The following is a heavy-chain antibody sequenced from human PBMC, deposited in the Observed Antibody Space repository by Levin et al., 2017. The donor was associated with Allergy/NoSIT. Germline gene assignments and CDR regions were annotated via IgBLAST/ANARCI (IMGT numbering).Heavy chain of an antibody. CDR1: GYTFLSYG. CDR2: ISAYNGNT. J-gene: IGHJ6*02. Sequence: ASVKVSCKVSGYTFLSYGISWVRQAPGQGLEWMGWISAYNGNTNYAQKFQGRVTMTTDTSTSTAYMEVRSLRSDDTAIYYCARDGSNGCMDVWGQGTTVTVS. V-gene: IGHV1-18*01. D-gene: IGHD2-8*01. CDR3: ARDGSNGCMDV.